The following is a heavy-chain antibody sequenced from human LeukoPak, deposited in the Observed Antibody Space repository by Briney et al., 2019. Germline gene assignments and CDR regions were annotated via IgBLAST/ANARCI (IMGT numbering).Heavy chain of an antibody. Sequence: GGSLRLSCAASGFTFSNAWMSWVRQAPGKGLEWVAFIRYDGSNEYYADSVKGRFTISRDNAKNSLYLQMNSLRAEDTAVYYCARDQGFGELPKYYFDYWGQGTLVTVSS. D-gene: IGHD3-10*01. J-gene: IGHJ4*02. V-gene: IGHV3-30*02. CDR1: GFTFSNAW. CDR2: IRYDGSNE. CDR3: ARDQGFGELPKYYFDY.